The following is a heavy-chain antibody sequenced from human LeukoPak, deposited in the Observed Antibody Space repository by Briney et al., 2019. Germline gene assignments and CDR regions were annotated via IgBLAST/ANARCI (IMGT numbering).Heavy chain of an antibody. CDR1: GGSISSSSYY. Sequence: SQTLSLTCTVSGGSISSSSYYWGWIRQPPGKGLEWIGSIYYSGSTYYNPSLKSRVTISVDTSKNQFSLKLSSVTAADTAVYYCASRLEYITVDIWGQGTMVIVSS. D-gene: IGHD6-6*01. CDR3: ASRLEYITVDI. V-gene: IGHV4-39*01. J-gene: IGHJ3*02. CDR2: IYYSGST.